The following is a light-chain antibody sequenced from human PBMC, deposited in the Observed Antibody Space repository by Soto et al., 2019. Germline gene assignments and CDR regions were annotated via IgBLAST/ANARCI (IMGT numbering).Light chain of an antibody. CDR3: QQYYSYPALT. CDR2: TAS. J-gene: IGKJ4*01. Sequence: AIRMTQSPSSLSASTGDRVTITCRASQGISSYFAWYQQKPGKAPKLLIYTASTLESGVPSRFSGSGSGTDFTLTISGLQSEDFATYHCQQYYSYPALTFGGGTKVEIK. CDR1: QGISSY. V-gene: IGKV1-8*01.